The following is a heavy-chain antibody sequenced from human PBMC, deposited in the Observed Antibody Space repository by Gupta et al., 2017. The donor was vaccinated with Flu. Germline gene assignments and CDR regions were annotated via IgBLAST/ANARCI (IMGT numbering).Heavy chain of an antibody. Sequence: QVQLVQSGAEVKKPGSSVKVSCKASEGTFSSYAISWVRQAPGQGLEWMGGIIPIFGTANYAQKFQGRVTITADKSTSTAYMELSSLRSEDTAVYYCATGKDSSSWYNWYFDLWGRGTLVTVSS. CDR2: IIPIFGTA. V-gene: IGHV1-69*06. CDR1: EGTFSSYA. CDR3: ATGKDSSSWYNWYFDL. J-gene: IGHJ2*01. D-gene: IGHD6-13*01.